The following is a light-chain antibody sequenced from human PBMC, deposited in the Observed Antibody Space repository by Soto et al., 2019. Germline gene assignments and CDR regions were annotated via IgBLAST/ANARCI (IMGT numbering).Light chain of an antibody. Sequence: EIVLTQSPGTLSLSPGEIATLSFSASQSASSNFLAWYQQKPGQAPRLLIYGASSRATGIPDRFSGSGSGTDFTLTISRLEPEDFAVYYCHQYVSWTFGQGTKVDIK. CDR3: HQYVSWT. V-gene: IGKV3-20*01. CDR2: GAS. J-gene: IGKJ1*01. CDR1: QSASSNF.